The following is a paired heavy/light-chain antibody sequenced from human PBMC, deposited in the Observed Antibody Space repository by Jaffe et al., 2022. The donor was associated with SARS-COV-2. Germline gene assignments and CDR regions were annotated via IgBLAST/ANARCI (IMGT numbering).Light chain of an antibody. J-gene: IGKJ5*01. CDR3: MQALQTSIT. CDR1: QSLLHSNGYNY. V-gene: IGKV2-28*01. CDR2: LAS. Sequence: DIVMTQSPLSLPVTPGEPAFISCRSSQSLLHSNGYNYLDWYLQKPGQSPQLLIYLASNRASGVPDRFSGSGSGTDFTLKISRVEAEDVGVYYCMQALQTSITFGQGTRLEIK.
Heavy chain of an antibody. V-gene: IGHV3-48*02. D-gene: IGHD2-21*02. CDR1: GFSFSSYS. CDR2: IDSSSDAM. Sequence: RLVESGGYLVQPGGSLRLSCAASGFSFSSYSMNWVRQAPGKGLDWISFIDSSSDAMYYADSVKGRFHISRDNARNSLYLQMNSLTEDDTAVYYCVRSQYAGHCADDRLCWFAFDVWGQGTVATVSS. J-gene: IGHJ3*01. CDR3: VRSQYAGHCADDRLCWFAFDV.